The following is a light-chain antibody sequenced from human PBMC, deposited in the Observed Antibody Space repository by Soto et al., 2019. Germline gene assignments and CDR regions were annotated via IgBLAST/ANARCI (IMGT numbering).Light chain of an antibody. J-gene: IGLJ3*02. V-gene: IGLV1-47*01. CDR2: RNN. CDR3: AAWDDSLSGPV. Sequence: QTVVTHPPSASGTPGQRVTISCSGSSSNIGSNYVYWYQQLPGTAPKLLIYRNNQRPSGVPDRFSGSKSGTSASLAISGLRSEDEADYYCAAWDDSLSGPVFGGGTKVTVL. CDR1: SSNIGSNY.